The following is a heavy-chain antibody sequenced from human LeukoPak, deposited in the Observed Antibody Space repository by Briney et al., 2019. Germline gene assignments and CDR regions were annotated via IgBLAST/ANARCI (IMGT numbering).Heavy chain of an antibody. CDR2: INHSGST. J-gene: IGHJ4*02. Sequence: SETLSLTCAVYGRSFSGYYWSWIRQPPGKGLEWIGEINHSGSTNYNPSLKSRVTISVDTSKSQFSLKLSSVTAADTAVYYCARGRSFDYWGQGTLVTVSS. CDR3: ARGRSFDY. V-gene: IGHV4-34*01. CDR1: GRSFSGYY.